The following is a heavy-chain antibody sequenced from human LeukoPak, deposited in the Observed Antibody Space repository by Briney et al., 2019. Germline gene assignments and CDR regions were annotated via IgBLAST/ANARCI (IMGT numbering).Heavy chain of an antibody. CDR3: ARAGEYSSSPSTALFDY. V-gene: IGHV1-69*01. D-gene: IGHD6-6*01. CDR2: IIPIFGTA. Sequence: SVKVSCKASGGTFSSHAISWVRQAPGQGLEWMGGIIPIFGTANYAQKFQGRVTITADESTSTAYMELSSLRSEDTAVYYCARAGEYSSSPSTALFDYWGQGTLVTVSS. CDR1: GGTFSSHA. J-gene: IGHJ4*02.